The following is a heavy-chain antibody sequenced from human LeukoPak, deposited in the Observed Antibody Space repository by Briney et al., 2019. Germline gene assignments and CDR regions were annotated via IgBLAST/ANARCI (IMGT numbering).Heavy chain of an antibody. CDR1: GFTFSSYA. J-gene: IGHJ6*03. CDR3: AKNSGSYYCYYYYMDV. D-gene: IGHD1-26*01. CDR2: MSGSGGST. Sequence: GGSLRLSCAASGFTFSSYAMSWVRQAPGKGLEWVSAMSGSGGSTYYADCMNGRFTISRDNSKNTLYLQMNSLRAEDTAVYCCAKNSGSYYCYYYYMDVWGKGTTVTVSS. V-gene: IGHV3-23*01.